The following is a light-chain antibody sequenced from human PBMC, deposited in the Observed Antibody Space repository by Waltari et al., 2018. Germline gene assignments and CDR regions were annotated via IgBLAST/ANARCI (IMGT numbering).Light chain of an antibody. CDR3: AAWDDSLNGWV. CDR2: SNS. J-gene: IGLJ3*02. V-gene: IGLV1-44*01. Sequence: QSVLTQPPSTSGTPGPRVIISCSGSSSTTGRNIVTWYQQLPGSAPKLLIYSNSQRPSGVPDRFSGSKSDTSASLAISGLESDDEADYYCAAWDDSLNGWVFGGGTKLTVL. CDR1: SSTTGRNI.